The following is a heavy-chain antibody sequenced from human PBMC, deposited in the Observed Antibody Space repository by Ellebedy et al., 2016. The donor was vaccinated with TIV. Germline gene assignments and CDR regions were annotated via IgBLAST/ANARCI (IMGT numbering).Heavy chain of an antibody. CDR3: AKDAGYCSSTSCFGYFDS. V-gene: IGHV3-30*02. Sequence: PGGSLRLSCAASGFTFSNYGLHWVRQAPGKGLEWVAFMWYYGNTKYYADSVKGRFTVSRDNSRNTLFLQMDSLRPEDTAVYYCAKDAGYCSSTSCFGYFDSWGQGTLVTVSS. CDR1: GFTFSNYG. CDR2: MWYYGNTK. J-gene: IGHJ4*02. D-gene: IGHD1-26*01.